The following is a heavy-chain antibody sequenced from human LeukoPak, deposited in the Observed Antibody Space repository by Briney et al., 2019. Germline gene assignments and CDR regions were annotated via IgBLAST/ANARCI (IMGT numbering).Heavy chain of an antibody. D-gene: IGHD1-26*01. V-gene: IGHV3-23*01. CDR3: AKLLARPALGATANSDY. J-gene: IGHJ4*02. Sequence: GGSLRLSCAASGFTFSSYAMSWVRQAPGKGLEWVSAISGSGGSTYYADSVKGQFTISRDNSKNTLYLQMNSLRAEDTAVYYCAKLLARPALGATANSDYWAREPWSPSPQ. CDR2: ISGSGGST. CDR1: GFTFSSYA.